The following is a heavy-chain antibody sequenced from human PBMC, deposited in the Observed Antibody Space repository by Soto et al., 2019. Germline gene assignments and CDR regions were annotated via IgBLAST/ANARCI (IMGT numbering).Heavy chain of an antibody. V-gene: IGHV3-66*01. CDR2: IYSGGST. Sequence: EVQLVESGGGLVQPGGSLRLSCAASGFTVSSNYMSWVRQAPGKGLEWVSVIYSGGSTYYADSVKGRFTISRDSSKNTLYLQMNSLRAEDTAVYYCARAGIGGYGLGDAFDIWGQGTMVTVSS. J-gene: IGHJ3*02. CDR3: ARAGIGGYGLGDAFDI. D-gene: IGHD5-12*01. CDR1: GFTVSSNY.